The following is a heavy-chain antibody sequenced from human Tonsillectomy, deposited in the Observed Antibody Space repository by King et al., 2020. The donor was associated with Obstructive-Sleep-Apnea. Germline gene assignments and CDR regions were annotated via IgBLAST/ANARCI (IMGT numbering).Heavy chain of an antibody. CDR3: ARIPHTMVRGVITGPFDY. CDR2: IDWDDDT. V-gene: IGHV2-70*01. J-gene: IGHJ4*02. Sequence: VTLKESGPALVKPTQTLTLTCTFSVFSLSTSGRCVSWIRQPPGKALECLALIDWDDDTYYSTFLKTRLTISKDTSKNQVVLTMTNMDPVDTATYYCARIPHTMVRGVITGPFDYWGQGTLVTVSS. D-gene: IGHD3-10*01. CDR1: VFSLSTSGRC.